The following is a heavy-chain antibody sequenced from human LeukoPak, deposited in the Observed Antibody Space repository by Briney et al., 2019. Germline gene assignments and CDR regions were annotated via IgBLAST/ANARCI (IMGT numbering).Heavy chain of an antibody. V-gene: IGHV3-66*01. CDR1: GFTVSDNY. CDR2: TYSGGST. CDR3: ARGDYYFDY. D-gene: IGHD3-16*01. Sequence: PGGSLRLSWAASGFTVSDNYMNWVRQAPGKGLEWVSVTYSGGSTYYADSVKGRFTISRDNSKNTLYLQMNSLRAEDTAVYYCARGDYYFDYWGQGTLVTVSS. J-gene: IGHJ4*02.